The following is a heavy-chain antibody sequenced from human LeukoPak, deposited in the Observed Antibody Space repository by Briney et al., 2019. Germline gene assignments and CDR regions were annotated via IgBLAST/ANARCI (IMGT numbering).Heavy chain of an antibody. CDR2: ISAYNGNT. V-gene: IGHV1-18*01. Sequence: ASVKVSCKASGYTFTSYGISWVRQAPGQGLEWMGWISAYNGNTNYAQKLQGRVTMTTDTSTSTAYMELRSLRSDDTAVYYCARDLNSYGYEMVSAFWGQGTLVTVSS. D-gene: IGHD5-18*01. CDR3: ARDLNSYGYEMVSAF. CDR1: GYTFTSYG. J-gene: IGHJ4*02.